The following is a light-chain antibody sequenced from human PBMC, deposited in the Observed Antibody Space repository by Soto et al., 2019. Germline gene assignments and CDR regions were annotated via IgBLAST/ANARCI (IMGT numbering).Light chain of an antibody. J-gene: IGKJ4*01. V-gene: IGKV1-33*01. CDR3: HNLPPLT. CDR2: DAS. Sequence: DIQMTQSPSSLSASVGDRVSITCQASQDITDYLNWCQQKPGKAPNLLIYDASNLETGVPSRFSGSESGTDFTFTISSLQPEDIATYKYHNLPPLTFGGGTMVEIE. CDR1: QDITDY.